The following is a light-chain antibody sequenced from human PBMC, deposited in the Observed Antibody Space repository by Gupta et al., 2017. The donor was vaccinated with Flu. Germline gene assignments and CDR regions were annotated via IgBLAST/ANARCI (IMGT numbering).Light chain of an antibody. CDR2: ADS. J-gene: IGLJ3*02. Sequence: SYVLTQPPSVSVAPGQTARIPCWGMGDRSVHWYQQKPGQAPVVVVYADSERPSGIPERFSGSISGNTAILTVSWVEAGVEADFYCQVWDGGVGQAVFGGGTKLTVL. CDR1: GDRS. CDR3: QVWDGGVGQAV. V-gene: IGLV3-21*02.